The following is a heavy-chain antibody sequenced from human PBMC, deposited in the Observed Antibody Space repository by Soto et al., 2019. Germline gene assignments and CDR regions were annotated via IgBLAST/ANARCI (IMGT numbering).Heavy chain of an antibody. CDR2: IYHSGST. D-gene: IGHD3-16*01. CDR3: ARVTSP. Sequence: QLQLQESGSGLVKPSQTLSLTCASSGGSISSGGYSWSWIRQPPGKGLEWIGYIYHSGSTYYNPSLKSRVTIAVDRYKNQFSLKLSCVTAADTAVYECARVTSPWGQATLVTVSS. CDR1: GGSISSGGYS. J-gene: IGHJ5*02. V-gene: IGHV4-30-2*01.